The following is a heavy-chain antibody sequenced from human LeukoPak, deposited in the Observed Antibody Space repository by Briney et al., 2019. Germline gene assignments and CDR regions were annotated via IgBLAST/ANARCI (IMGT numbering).Heavy chain of an antibody. CDR3: ARPTSSGYYPFDY. Sequence: GASVKVSCKASGYTFTSYGISWVRQAPGQGLEWMGWISAYNGNTNYAQKLQGRVTMTTDISTSTAYMELRSLRSDDTAVSYCARPTSSGYYPFDYWGQGTLVPVSS. V-gene: IGHV1-18*01. CDR1: GYTFTSYG. J-gene: IGHJ4*02. D-gene: IGHD3-22*01. CDR2: ISAYNGNT.